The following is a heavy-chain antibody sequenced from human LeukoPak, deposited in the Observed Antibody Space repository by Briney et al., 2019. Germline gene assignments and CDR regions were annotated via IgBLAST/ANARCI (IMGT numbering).Heavy chain of an antibody. CDR1: GYTLTELS. Sequence: ASVKVSCKVSGYTLTELSMHWVRQAPGKGLEWMGGFDPEDGETIYAQKFQGRVTMTEDTSTDTAYMELSSLRSEDTAVYYCATSHITLFGVVPLRPRENGHFDYWGQGTLVTVSS. CDR3: ATSHITLFGVVPLRPRENGHFDY. D-gene: IGHD3-3*01. J-gene: IGHJ4*02. CDR2: FDPEDGET. V-gene: IGHV1-24*01.